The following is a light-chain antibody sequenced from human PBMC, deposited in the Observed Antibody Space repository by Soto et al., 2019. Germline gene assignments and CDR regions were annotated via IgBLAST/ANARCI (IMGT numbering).Light chain of an antibody. J-gene: IGLJ1*01. CDR1: GSNIGAGYD. CDR2: GNS. CDR3: QSYDSSHYV. Sequence: QSVLTQPPSVSGAPGQRVTISCTGSGSNIGAGYDVHWYQQLPGTAPKLLIYGNSNRPSGVPDRFSGSKSGTSASLAITGLQAEDEADYYCQSYDSSHYVFGTGTKLTVL. V-gene: IGLV1-40*01.